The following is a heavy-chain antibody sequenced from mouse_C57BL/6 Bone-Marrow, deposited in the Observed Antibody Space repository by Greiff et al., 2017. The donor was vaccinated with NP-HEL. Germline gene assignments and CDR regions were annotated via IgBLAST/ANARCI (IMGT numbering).Heavy chain of an antibody. D-gene: IGHD2-4*01. CDR1: GYTFTSYW. CDR3: AIGGDYDRFDY. CDR2: IHPSDSDP. Sequence: QVHVKQPGAELVKPGASVKVSCKASGYTFTSYWMHWVKQRPGQGLEWIGRIHPSDSDPNYNQKFKGKATLTVDKSSSTAYMQLSSLTSEDSAVYYCAIGGDYDRFDYWGQGTTLTVSS. V-gene: IGHV1-74*01. J-gene: IGHJ2*01.